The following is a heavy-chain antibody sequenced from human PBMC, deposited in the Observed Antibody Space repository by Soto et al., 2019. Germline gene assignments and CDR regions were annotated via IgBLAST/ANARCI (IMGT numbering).Heavy chain of an antibody. CDR3: VRDGTKTLRDWFDP. CDR2: IFPGDSDT. Sequence: GESLRRCWNVSGDSFSGYGSGWVRRMPGKGLEWMGIIFPGDSDTGYSPSFQGQVTISADRSINTAYLQFSLKLRSVTAADTAVYYCVRDGTKTLRDWFDPWGQGISVTVSS. D-gene: IGHD1-1*01. V-gene: IGHV5-51*01. CDR1: GDSFSGYG. J-gene: IGHJ5*02.